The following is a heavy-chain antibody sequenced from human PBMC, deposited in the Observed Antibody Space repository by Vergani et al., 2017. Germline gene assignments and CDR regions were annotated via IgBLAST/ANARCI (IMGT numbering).Heavy chain of an antibody. D-gene: IGHD1-26*01. CDR3: ARSIVEGIGYDH. CDR1: GSTVSGNY. CDR2: ISGVGDTI. Sequence: LQLVESGGGLVQPGGSLRLSCAASGSTVSGNYMTWVRQAPGKGLEWVSYISGVGDTINYADSVKGRFTISRDNSLHLQMNSLRVEDTAVYYCARSIVEGIGYDHWGQGTLVTVSS. V-gene: IGHV3-11*04. J-gene: IGHJ4*02.